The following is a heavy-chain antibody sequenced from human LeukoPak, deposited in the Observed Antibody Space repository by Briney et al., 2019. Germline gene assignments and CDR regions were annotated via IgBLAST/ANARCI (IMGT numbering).Heavy chain of an antibody. CDR2: FDPEDGET. Sequence: ASVKVSCKASGYTFTSYYMHWVRQAPGKGLEWMGGFDPEDGETIYAQKFQGRVTMTEDTSTDTAYMELSSLRSEDTAVYYCATRMEQLEFLFWGQGTLVTVSS. V-gene: IGHV1-24*01. CDR3: ATRMEQLEFLF. D-gene: IGHD6-6*01. J-gene: IGHJ4*02. CDR1: GYTFTSYY.